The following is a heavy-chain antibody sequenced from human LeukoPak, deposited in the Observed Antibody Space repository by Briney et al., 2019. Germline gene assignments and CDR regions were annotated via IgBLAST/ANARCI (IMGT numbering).Heavy chain of an antibody. J-gene: IGHJ5*02. D-gene: IGHD3-22*01. CDR1: GDFISRYY. Sequence: SETLSLTCSVSGDFISRYYWSWVRQPPGKGLEWLGYIYYSGSTNYNPSLKSRVTVSLDASKTQFSLKLSSVTAADTAVYYCARVDYDSGGSYMRFDPWGQGSLVTVSS. CDR3: ARVDYDSGGSYMRFDP. V-gene: IGHV4-59*13. CDR2: IYYSGST.